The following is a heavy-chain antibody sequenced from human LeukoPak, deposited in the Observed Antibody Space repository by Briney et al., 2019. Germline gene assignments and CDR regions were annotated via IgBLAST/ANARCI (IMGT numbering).Heavy chain of an antibody. CDR2: ITDSAIST. Sequence: GGSLRLSCAASGFTFSNYAMSWVRQAPGKGLEWVSIITDSAISTYYADSVKGRFTISRDNSEKTLYLQMNNLRAEDTAVYYCAKLGNNCLDYWGQGTLVTVSS. V-gene: IGHV3-23*01. CDR3: AKLGNNCLDY. D-gene: IGHD5-24*01. CDR1: GFTFSNYA. J-gene: IGHJ4*02.